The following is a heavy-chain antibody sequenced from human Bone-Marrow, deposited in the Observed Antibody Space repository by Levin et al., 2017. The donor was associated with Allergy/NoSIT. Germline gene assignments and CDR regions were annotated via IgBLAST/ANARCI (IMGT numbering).Heavy chain of an antibody. CDR2: ISDSSDII. V-gene: IGHV3-48*01. J-gene: IGHJ6*03. D-gene: IGHD3-10*01. CDR3: ARSAGGSGSYYYYYIDV. Sequence: GESLKISCAASGFTSSSYGMNWVRQAPGKGLEWISYISDSSDIIYYADSVRGRLTVSRDNGKNSLYVEMNSLRAEDTGVYYCARSAGGSGSYYYYYIDVWGKGTAVTVSS. CDR1: GFTSSSYG.